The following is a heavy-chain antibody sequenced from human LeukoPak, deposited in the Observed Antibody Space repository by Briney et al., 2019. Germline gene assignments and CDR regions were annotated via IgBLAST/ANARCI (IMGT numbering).Heavy chain of an antibody. V-gene: IGHV1-18*04. CDR3: ARAWGSIAVAAIDY. J-gene: IGHJ4*02. CDR1: GYTCTSYG. CDR2: ISAYNGNT. D-gene: IGHD6-19*01. Sequence: ASVKGSCKASGYTCTSYGISWVRQAPGQVLEWIGWISAYNGNTNYAQKLQGRVTMTTDTSTSTAYMELRSLRSDDTAVYYCARAWGSIAVAAIDYWGQGTLVTVSS.